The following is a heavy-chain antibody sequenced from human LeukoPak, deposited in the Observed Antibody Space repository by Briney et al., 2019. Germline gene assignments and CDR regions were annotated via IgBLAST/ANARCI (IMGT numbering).Heavy chain of an antibody. CDR1: GGSISSGGYY. CDR2: IYHSGST. CDR3: ARPSYYYGSGWYFDL. J-gene: IGHJ2*01. D-gene: IGHD3-10*01. Sequence: SETLSLTCTVSGGSISSGGYYWSWIRQPPGKGLEWIGYIYHSGSTYYNPSLKSRVTISVDRSKNQFSLKLSSVTAADTAVYYCARPSYYYGSGWYFDLWGRGTLVTVSS. V-gene: IGHV4-30-2*01.